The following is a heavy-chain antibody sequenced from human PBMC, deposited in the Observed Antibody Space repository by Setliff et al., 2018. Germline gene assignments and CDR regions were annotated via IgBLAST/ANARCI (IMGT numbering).Heavy chain of an antibody. CDR3: ARGGRFAHYMDV. D-gene: IGHD3-3*01. Sequence: PGESLKISCAASGFTFSDYYMRWIRQAPGRGLEWVSYISRSGSTIYCADSVKGRFTISRDNAKNSLYLQMNSLRAEDTAVYYCARGGRFAHYMDVWGKGTTVTVSS. J-gene: IGHJ6*03. V-gene: IGHV3-11*01. CDR2: ISRSGSTI. CDR1: GFTFSDYY.